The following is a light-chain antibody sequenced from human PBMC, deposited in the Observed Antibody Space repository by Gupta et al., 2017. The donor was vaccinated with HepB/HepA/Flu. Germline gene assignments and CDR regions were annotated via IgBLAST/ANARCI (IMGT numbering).Light chain of an antibody. V-gene: IGLV2-18*02. Sequence: QSALTQPPSVSGSPGPSVTISCTGTSSDVGSYNRVYWYQQPPGTAPKLMLYEVSNRPSGVPDRFSGSKSVNTASLTISGLQEEDEADYYCSSYTISSTVVFGGGTKLTVL. J-gene: IGLJ2*01. CDR1: SSDVGSYNR. CDR2: EVS. CDR3: SSYTISSTVV.